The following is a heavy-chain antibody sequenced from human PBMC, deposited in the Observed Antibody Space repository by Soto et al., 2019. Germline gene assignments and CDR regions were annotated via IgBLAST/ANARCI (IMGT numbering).Heavy chain of an antibody. CDR2: ISGSGGST. Sequence: EVQLLESGGGLVQAGGSLRLSCAASGFTFSSYAMTWVRQAPGKGLEWVSVISGSGGSTYYADSVKGRFTISRDNSKNGLNLHMTSLRAEATAVYYCATDSSSWAVWGQGTLVTVSS. CDR1: GFTFSSYA. CDR3: ATDSSSWAV. V-gene: IGHV3-23*01. J-gene: IGHJ4*02. D-gene: IGHD6-13*01.